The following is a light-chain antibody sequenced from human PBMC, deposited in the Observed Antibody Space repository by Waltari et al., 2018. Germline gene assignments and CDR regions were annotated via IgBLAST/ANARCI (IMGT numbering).Light chain of an antibody. V-gene: IGKV3-20*01. CDR1: QSVSNSY. J-gene: IGKJ5*01. CDR2: GAS. CDR3: QQYGSSPRT. Sequence: EVVLTQSPGTLSLSPGERATLSCKASQSVSNSYLAWDQQKLGQAPRLLIYGASSRATGIPDRFSGGGSGTDFALTISRLEPEDFAVYYCQQYGSSPRTFGQGTRLEIK.